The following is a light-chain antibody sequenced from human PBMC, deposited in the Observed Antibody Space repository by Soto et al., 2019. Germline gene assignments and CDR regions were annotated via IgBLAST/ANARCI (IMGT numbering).Light chain of an antibody. V-gene: IGKV3-11*01. Sequence: EIVLTQSPATLSLSPGERATLSCMASQSVSTYLAWYQQKPGQAPRLLLYGASNSPTGIPARFSGSGSATAFTHTISSLAPADFAVYYWQHRNNWPPGAAFGGGTKVEIK. CDR3: QHRNNWPPGAA. J-gene: IGKJ4*01. CDR1: QSVSTY. CDR2: GAS.